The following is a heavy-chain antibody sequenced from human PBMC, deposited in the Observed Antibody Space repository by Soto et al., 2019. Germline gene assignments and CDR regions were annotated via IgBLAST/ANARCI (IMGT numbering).Heavy chain of an antibody. V-gene: IGHV4-30-4*01. CDR2: IYYSGST. CDR3: ARDGAFTMVRGAQLEKHNWFDP. J-gene: IGHJ5*02. Sequence: QVQLQESGPGLVKPSQTLSLTCTVSGGSISSGDYYWSWIRQPPGKGLEWIGYIYYSGSTYYNPSLKSRVTISVDTSKNQFSLKLSSVTAADTAVYYCARDGAFTMVRGAQLEKHNWFDPWGQGTLVTVSS. CDR1: GGSISSGDYY. D-gene: IGHD3-10*01.